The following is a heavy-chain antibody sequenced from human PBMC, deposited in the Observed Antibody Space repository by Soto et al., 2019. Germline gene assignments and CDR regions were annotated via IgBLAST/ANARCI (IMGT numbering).Heavy chain of an antibody. V-gene: IGHV3-30*04. CDR2: ISYDGTNK. J-gene: IGHJ4*01. CDR1: GFIFSAYA. D-gene: IGHD6-19*01. Sequence: PGGSLRLSCAASGFIFSAYAMLWVRQAPGKGLEWVAAISYDGTNKYYADSIKGRFTISRDNSANTLFLQVNSLRREDTAMYYCARDPSPYTSGWYGIDFWGHGTLVTVSS. CDR3: ARDPSPYTSGWYGIDF.